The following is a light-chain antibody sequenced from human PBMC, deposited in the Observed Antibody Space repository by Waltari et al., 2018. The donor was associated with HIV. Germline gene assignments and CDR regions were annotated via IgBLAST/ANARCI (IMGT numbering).Light chain of an antibody. Sequence: IAMTQSPATLSVSPGESATLSCRASQSISNNLAWFQQKPGQAPRLLIYDASFRATGIPARFSGSGSGTEFTLTVSFLQSEDFAVYYCHQDHDWYTFGQGTKLEIK. CDR3: HQDHDWYT. CDR1: QSISNN. CDR2: DAS. V-gene: IGKV3D-15*03. J-gene: IGKJ2*01.